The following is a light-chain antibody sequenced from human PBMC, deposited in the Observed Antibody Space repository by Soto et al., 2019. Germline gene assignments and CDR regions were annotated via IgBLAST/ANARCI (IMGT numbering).Light chain of an antibody. CDR3: QQYNSYPIT. Sequence: DIQMTQSPSTLSASVGDRVTITCRASQSINSWLVWYQQKPGKAPTVVIYKASSLESGVPSRFSGSGSGTEFTLTISSLQPDDFATYYCQQYNSYPITFGQGTRLEIK. V-gene: IGKV1-5*03. CDR2: KAS. CDR1: QSINSW. J-gene: IGKJ5*01.